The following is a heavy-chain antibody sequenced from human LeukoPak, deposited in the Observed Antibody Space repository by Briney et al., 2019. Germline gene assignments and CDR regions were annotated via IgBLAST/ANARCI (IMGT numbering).Heavy chain of an antibody. Sequence: SETLSLTCTVSGGSISSSSYYWGWIRQPPGKGLEWIGYIYHSGSTYYNPSLKSRVTISVDRSKNQFSLKLSSVTAADTAVYYCARRFGESEYYFDYWGQGTLVTVSS. D-gene: IGHD3-10*01. CDR1: GGSISSSSYY. J-gene: IGHJ4*02. CDR2: IYHSGST. V-gene: IGHV4-39*07. CDR3: ARRFGESEYYFDY.